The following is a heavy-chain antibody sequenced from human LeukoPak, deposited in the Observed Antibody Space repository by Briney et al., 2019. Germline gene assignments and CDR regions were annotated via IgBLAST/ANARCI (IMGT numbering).Heavy chain of an antibody. D-gene: IGHD3-22*01. CDR2: ITNSGNSK. CDR3: ARTRSSVYLPFDY. CDR1: EFTFSSYS. Sequence: GGSLRLSCAASEFTFSSYSMNWVRQAPGKGLEWVSYITNSGNSKSYADSVKGRFTISRDNTKNSLYLQMNGLRAEDTAVYYCARTRSSVYLPFDYGGQEILATFS. J-gene: IGHJ4*02. V-gene: IGHV3-48*01.